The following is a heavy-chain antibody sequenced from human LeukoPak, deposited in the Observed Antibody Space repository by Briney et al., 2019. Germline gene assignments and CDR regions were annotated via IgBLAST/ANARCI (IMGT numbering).Heavy chain of an antibody. V-gene: IGHV4-38-2*01. D-gene: IGHD3-16*01. CDR1: GYSISNGYY. CDR3: ARQITGYYYYYMGV. CDR2: IYHSGST. Sequence: PSETLSLTCAVSGYSISNGYYWGWIRQPPGKGLEWIGSIYHSGSTYYNPSLKSRVTISVDTSKNQFSLKLSSVTAADTAVYYCARQITGYYYYYMGVWGKGTTVTVSS. J-gene: IGHJ6*03.